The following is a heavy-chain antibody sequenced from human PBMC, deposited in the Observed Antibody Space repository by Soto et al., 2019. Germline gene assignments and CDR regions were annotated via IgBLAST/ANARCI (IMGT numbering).Heavy chain of an antibody. CDR2: ISYDGSNK. V-gene: IGHV3-30*18. Sequence: GGSLRLSCAASGFTFSSYGMHWVRQAPGKGLEWVAVISYDGSNKYYADSVKGRFTISRDNSKNTLYLQMNSLRAEDTAVYYCAKLMSSSGLAWRSSPTDYWGQGTLVTVSS. CDR1: GFTFSSYG. D-gene: IGHD6-19*01. J-gene: IGHJ4*02. CDR3: AKLMSSSGLAWRSSPTDY.